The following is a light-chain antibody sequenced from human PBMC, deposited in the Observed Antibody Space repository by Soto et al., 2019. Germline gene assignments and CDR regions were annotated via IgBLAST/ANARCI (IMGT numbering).Light chain of an antibody. J-gene: IGLJ1*01. CDR1: SSDVGGYNF. CDR3: SSYTSSYTYV. Sequence: QSALTQPASVSGSPGQSVTISCAGTSSDVGGYNFVSWYQQHPGKAPQLMIYDVSSRPSGVSNRFSGSKSGNTVSLTISGLQAEDEADYYCSSYTSSYTYVFGTGTKVTVL. V-gene: IGLV2-14*03. CDR2: DVS.